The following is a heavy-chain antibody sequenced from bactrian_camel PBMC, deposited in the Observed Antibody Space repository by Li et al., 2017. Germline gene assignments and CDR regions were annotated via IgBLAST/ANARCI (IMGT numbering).Heavy chain of an antibody. D-gene: IGHD4*01. V-gene: IGHV3S40*01. CDR1: GFTFSDHF. Sequence: VQLVESGGGLVQPGGSLRLSCAASGFTFSDHFMTWVRQAPGKGLEWVSRISGRGDYTSYADSVKGRFAISKDNAEPILFLQMDSLEPDDTAMYYCAIDDFAPCRRGWWRLTHALRGQGTQVTVS. CDR2: ISGRGDYT. CDR3: AIDDFAPCRRGWWRLTHAL. J-gene: IGHJ4*01.